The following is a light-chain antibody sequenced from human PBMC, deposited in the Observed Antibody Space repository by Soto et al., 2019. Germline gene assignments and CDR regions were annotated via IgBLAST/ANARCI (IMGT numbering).Light chain of an antibody. V-gene: IGLV2-23*01. CDR1: SSDVGSYNL. CDR3: CSYAGSSTQV. CDR2: EGS. Sequence: QSVLTQPASVSGSPGQSITISCTGTSSDVGSYNLASWYQQHPGKAPKLMIYEGSKRPSGVSNRFSGSKSGNTASLTISGLQAEDEADYYCCSYAGSSTQVFGTGTKVTVL. J-gene: IGLJ1*01.